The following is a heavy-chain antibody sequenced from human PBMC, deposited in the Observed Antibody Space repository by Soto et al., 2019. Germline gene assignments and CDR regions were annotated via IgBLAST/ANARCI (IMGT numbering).Heavy chain of an antibody. CDR2: ISGSGGST. Sequence: SLRLSCAASGFTFSSYAISWVRQAPGPGLEWVSAISGSGGSTYYADSVKGRFTISRDNSKNTLYLQMNSLRAEDTAVYYCACLVVLNEVLWSGPLGAFDIWGQGTMVTVSS. J-gene: IGHJ3*02. V-gene: IGHV3-23*01. CDR1: GFTFSSYA. D-gene: IGHD3-3*01. CDR3: ACLVVLNEVLWSGPLGAFDI.